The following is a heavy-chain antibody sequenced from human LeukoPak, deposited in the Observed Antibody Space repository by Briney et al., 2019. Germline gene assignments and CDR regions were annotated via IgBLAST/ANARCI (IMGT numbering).Heavy chain of an antibody. Sequence: PGGSLRLSCAASGFTFSDYYMSWIRQAPGKGLEWVSYISSSGSTIYYADSVKGRFTISRDNSKNTLYLQMNSLRAEDTAVYYCAKNPTVYAHTQEDWFDPWGQGTLVTVSS. CDR3: AKNPTVYAHTQEDWFDP. CDR2: ISSSGSTI. CDR1: GFTFSDYY. J-gene: IGHJ5*02. V-gene: IGHV3-11*01. D-gene: IGHD3-16*01.